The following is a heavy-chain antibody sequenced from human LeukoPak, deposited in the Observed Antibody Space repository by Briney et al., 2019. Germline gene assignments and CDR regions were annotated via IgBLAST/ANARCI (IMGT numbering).Heavy chain of an antibody. CDR1: GGSISSGAYY. D-gene: IGHD1-1*01. J-gene: IGHJ4*02. CDR2: IYYIGNT. CDR3: AGLLYNWNGIDY. Sequence: SETLSLTCTVSGGSISSGAYYWGWIRQSPGKGLEWIGTIYYIGNTYYNPSLQSRVTISVDTSKNQFSLKLTSVTAADTAVFYCAGLLYNWNGIDYWGQGTLVTVSS. V-gene: IGHV4-39*01.